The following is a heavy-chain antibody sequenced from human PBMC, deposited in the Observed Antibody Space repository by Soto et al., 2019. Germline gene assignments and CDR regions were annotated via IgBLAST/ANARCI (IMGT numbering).Heavy chain of an antibody. CDR3: ARVGSSGWSPDY. V-gene: IGHV4-59*11. J-gene: IGHJ4*02. Sequence: QVQLQESGPGLVKPSETLSLTCSVSGGSISGHYWTWIRQSPGKGLEWIGYIFYSGSTNYNASLKSRVTISVDTSKNQFSLKMSSVTAADTAVYYCARVGSSGWSPDYWGRGTLVTVSS. D-gene: IGHD6-19*01. CDR1: GGSISGHY. CDR2: IFYSGST.